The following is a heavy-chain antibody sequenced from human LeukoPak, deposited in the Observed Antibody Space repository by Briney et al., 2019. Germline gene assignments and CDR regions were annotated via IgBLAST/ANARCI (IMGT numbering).Heavy chain of an antibody. V-gene: IGHV3-30*02. D-gene: IGHD2/OR15-2a*01. CDR1: GFTGYG. J-gene: IGHJ4*02. CDR2: IRYDGSDI. Sequence: GGSLRLSCVASGFTGYGMHWVRQALGKGLEWMAFIRYDGSDITYADAVKGRFTISRDNSKNTLYLQLNSLRLDDTAVYYCAKEEYGISPALDYRGQGTLVTVSS. CDR3: AKEEYGISPALDY.